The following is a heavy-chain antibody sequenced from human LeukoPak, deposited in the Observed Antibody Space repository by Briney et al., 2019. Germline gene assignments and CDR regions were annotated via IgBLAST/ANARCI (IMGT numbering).Heavy chain of an antibody. D-gene: IGHD1-1*01. CDR3: AKDQRPDSGFDIVT. CDR1: GFTFSYYS. Sequence: AGSLTLSCIASGFTFSYYSLNCVRQPPLRGLEWLSVFYPNGVTTYYSYSAKGQFTISRDNYKDTVYLQLDYLRVDDTDVYYCAKDQRPDSGFDIVTWGQGTLVTVS. CDR2: FYPNGVTT. J-gene: IGHJ1*01. V-gene: IGHV3-23*01.